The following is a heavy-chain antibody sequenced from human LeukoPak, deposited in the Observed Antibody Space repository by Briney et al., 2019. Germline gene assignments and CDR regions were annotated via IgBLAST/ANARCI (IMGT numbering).Heavy chain of an antibody. CDR1: GFTFSSYA. J-gene: IGHJ4*02. D-gene: IGHD6-19*01. V-gene: IGHV3-30-3*01. CDR3: AKGTRALQWLVRGYFDY. Sequence: PGGSLRLSCAASGFTFSSYAMHWVRQAPGKGLEWVAVISYDGSNKYYADSVKGRFTISRDNAKNSLYLQMNSLRAEDTAVYYCAKGTRALQWLVRGYFDYWGQGTLVTVSS. CDR2: ISYDGSNK.